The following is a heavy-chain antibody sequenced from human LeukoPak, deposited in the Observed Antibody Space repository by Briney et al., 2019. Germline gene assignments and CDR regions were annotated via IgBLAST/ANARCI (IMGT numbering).Heavy chain of an antibody. CDR1: RYSFTSYW. D-gene: IGHD3-3*01. V-gene: IGHV5-51*01. CDR3: ARAPYDFWSGYYTGYYIDV. Sequence: GETLKISCKGSRYSFTSYWIGWVRQMLVKGLEWMGIIYAGDSDTRYSPSSQGQVTISGDKSISTAYLQWSSLKASDTAMYYCARAPYDFWSGYYTGYYIDVWGKGATVTVS. CDR2: IYAGDSDT. J-gene: IGHJ6*03.